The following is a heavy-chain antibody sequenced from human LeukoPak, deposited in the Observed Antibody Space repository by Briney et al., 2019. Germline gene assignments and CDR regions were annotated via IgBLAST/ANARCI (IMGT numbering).Heavy chain of an antibody. Sequence: SETLSLTCTVSGYSISSGYYWGWIRQPPGKGLEWIGSIYHSGSTYYNPSLKSQVTISVDTSKNQFSLKLSSVTAADTAVYYCASRKLRFSRHHYYYYYMDVWGKGTTVTVSS. CDR3: ASRKLRFSRHHYYYYYMDV. D-gene: IGHD3-3*01. CDR1: GYSISSGYY. J-gene: IGHJ6*03. CDR2: IYHSGST. V-gene: IGHV4-38-2*02.